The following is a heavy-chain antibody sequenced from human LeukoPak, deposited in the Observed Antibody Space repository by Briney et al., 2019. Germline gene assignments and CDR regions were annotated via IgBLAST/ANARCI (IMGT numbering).Heavy chain of an antibody. V-gene: IGHV3-30*18. J-gene: IGHJ6*02. CDR3: AKATKGYYFYGMDV. D-gene: IGHD1-26*01. Sequence: GGSLRLSCAASGFTFSSFGMHWVRQAPGKGLERVTIISYDGSNKYYVESVKGRFTISRDNSKNTLYLQMNSLRAEDTAVYFCAKATKGYYFYGMDVWGQGTTVTVSS. CDR2: ISYDGSNK. CDR1: GFTFSSFG.